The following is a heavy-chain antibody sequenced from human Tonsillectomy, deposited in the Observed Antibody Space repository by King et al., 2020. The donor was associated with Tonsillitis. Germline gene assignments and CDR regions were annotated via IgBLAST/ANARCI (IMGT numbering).Heavy chain of an antibody. Sequence: VQLVESGGGLVKPGGSLRLSCAASGFTFSNAWMSWVRQAPGKGLEWVGLIKSKTDGGTTDYAAPVKGRFTISRDDSKTTLYLQMNSLKTEDIAVYYCTTGAYFEYWGQGTLVTVSS. J-gene: IGHJ4*02. CDR2: IKSKTDGGTT. CDR3: TTGAYFEY. V-gene: IGHV3-15*01. CDR1: GFTFSNAW.